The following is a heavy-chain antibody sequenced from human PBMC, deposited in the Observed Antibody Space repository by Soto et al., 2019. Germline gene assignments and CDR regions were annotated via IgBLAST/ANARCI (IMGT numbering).Heavy chain of an antibody. Sequence: PSETLSLTCTVSGGAINTNNYYWGWVRQPPGKGLEWIGSVFYDGTTYYSPSLKSRVTISLATSRTQFSLKLNSVTAADTAVYYCARLVVVSPAANVWGQGTLVTVSS. CDR1: GGAINTNNYY. V-gene: IGHV4-39*01. CDR2: VFYDGTT. J-gene: IGHJ4*02. D-gene: IGHD2-2*01. CDR3: ARLVVVSPAANV.